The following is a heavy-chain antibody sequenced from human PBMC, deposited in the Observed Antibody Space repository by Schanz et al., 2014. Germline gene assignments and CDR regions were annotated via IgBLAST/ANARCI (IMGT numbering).Heavy chain of an antibody. J-gene: IGHJ4*02. V-gene: IGHV3-23*01. CDR1: GFGFSSYS. CDR2: ISGRDGST. CDR3: ANNWNLDY. Sequence: ESGGGLIQPGGSLRLSCAASGFGFSSYSMNWVRQAPGKGLEWVSAISGRDGSTYYADSVRGRFTISRDNSKNTLYLQMNSLRAEDTAVYYCANNWNLDYWGQGTLVTVSS. D-gene: IGHD1-20*01.